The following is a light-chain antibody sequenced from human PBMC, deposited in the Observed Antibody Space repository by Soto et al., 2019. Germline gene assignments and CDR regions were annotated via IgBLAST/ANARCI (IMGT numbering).Light chain of an antibody. V-gene: IGKV3-20*01. CDR2: GAS. CDR3: QQYGSSPRT. Sequence: EIVLTQSPGTLSLSPGERATLSCRASQSVSSSYLAWYQQKPGQAPRLLIYGASSRATGIPDMFSGRGSGTAFTLTISRLEPEDFAVYYCQQYGSSPRTFGQGTRLEIK. CDR1: QSVSSSY. J-gene: IGKJ5*01.